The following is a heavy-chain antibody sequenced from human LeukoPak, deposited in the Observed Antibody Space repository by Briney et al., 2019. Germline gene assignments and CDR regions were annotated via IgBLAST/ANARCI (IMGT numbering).Heavy chain of an antibody. CDR1: GGSISSSSYY. J-gene: IGHJ5*02. V-gene: IGHV4-39*07. D-gene: IGHD6-19*01. CDR2: IYYSGST. CDR3: ARVEQWLVGWFDP. Sequence: SETLSLTCTVSGGSISSSSYYWGWIRQPPGKGLEWIGSIYYSGSTYYNPSLKSRVTISVDTSKNQFSLKLSSVTAADTAVYSCARVEQWLVGWFDPWGQGTLVTVSS.